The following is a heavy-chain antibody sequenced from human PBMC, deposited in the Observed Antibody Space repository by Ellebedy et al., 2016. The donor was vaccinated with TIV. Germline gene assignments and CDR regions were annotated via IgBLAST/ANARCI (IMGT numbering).Heavy chain of an antibody. D-gene: IGHD4-17*01. CDR3: ARHSTVTTIGT. J-gene: IGHJ5*02. V-gene: IGHV4-39*01. CDR2: FSQSGST. CDR1: GDSISSSVYY. Sequence: MPSATLSLTCTVSGDSISSSVYYWGWIRQPPGKGLEWIGSFSQSGSTYYNPSLTSRVTISVDTSKNQFSLKLSSVTAADTAIFYCARHSTVTTIGTWGQGALVTVSS.